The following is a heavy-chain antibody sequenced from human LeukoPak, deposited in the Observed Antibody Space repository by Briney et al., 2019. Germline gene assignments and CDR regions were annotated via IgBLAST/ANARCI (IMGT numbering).Heavy chain of an antibody. Sequence: KTSETLSLTCTVSGGSISSYYWSWIRQPPGKGLEWIGYIYYSGSTNYNPSLKSRVTISVDTSKNQFSLKLSSVTAADTAVYYCARILYYYDSSGYLQGYYFDYWGQGTLVTVSS. V-gene: IGHV4-59*01. D-gene: IGHD3-22*01. CDR3: ARILYYYDSSGYLQGYYFDY. CDR2: IYYSGST. J-gene: IGHJ4*02. CDR1: GGSISSYY.